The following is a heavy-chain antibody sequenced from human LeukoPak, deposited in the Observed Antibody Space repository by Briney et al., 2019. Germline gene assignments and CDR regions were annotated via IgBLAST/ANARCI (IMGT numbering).Heavy chain of an antibody. J-gene: IGHJ4*02. CDR3: ARVQIATAFDY. CDR2: IYHSGST. D-gene: IGHD2-21*02. V-gene: IGHV4-38-2*02. CDR1: GYSISSGYY. Sequence: SETLSLTCTVSGYSISSGYYWGWIRPPPGKGLEWIGSIYHSGSTYYNPSLKSRVTISVDTSKNQFSLKLSSVTAADTAVYYCARVQIATAFDYWGQGTLVTVSS.